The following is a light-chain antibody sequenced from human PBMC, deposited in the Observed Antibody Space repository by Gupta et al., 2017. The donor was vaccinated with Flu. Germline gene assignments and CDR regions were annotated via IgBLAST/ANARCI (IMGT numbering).Light chain of an antibody. Sequence: LTQFPATLSLSPGERATLSCRASQRVGNNLAWYQQKPGQAPRLLVFGASHRATGIPDRFIGSGSGTDFDLTISSLEPEDCALYYCQQRSNWVTFGRGTRLEI. CDR1: QRVGNN. CDR3: QQRSNWVT. V-gene: IGKV3-11*01. J-gene: IGKJ5*01. CDR2: GAS.